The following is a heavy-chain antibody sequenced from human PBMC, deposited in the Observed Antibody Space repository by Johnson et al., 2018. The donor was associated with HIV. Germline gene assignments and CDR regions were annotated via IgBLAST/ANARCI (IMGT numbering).Heavy chain of an antibody. D-gene: IGHD6-19*01. V-gene: IGHV3-74*02. CDR3: ARGGGGWEEGALDI. CDR1: GFTFSSYW. CDR2: INSDGSST. Sequence: EVQLVESGGGLVKPGGSLRLSCTASGFTFSSYWMHWVRQAPGKGLVWVSRINSDGSSTRNADSVKGRFTISRDNAKNTLYLQMNSLRAEDTAVYYCARGGGGWEEGALDIWGQGTMVTVSS. J-gene: IGHJ3*02.